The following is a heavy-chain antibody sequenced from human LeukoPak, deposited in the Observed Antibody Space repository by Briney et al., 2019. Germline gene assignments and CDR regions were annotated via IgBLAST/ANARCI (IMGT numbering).Heavy chain of an antibody. CDR1: GFTFSSYA. CDR2: ISYDGSSK. J-gene: IGHJ4*02. D-gene: IGHD6-13*01. V-gene: IGHV3-30-3*01. Sequence: GGSLRLSCAASGFTFSSYAIHWVRQAPGKGLEWVAVISYDGSSKYYADSVKGRFTFSRDNSKNTLYLQMNSLRAEDTALYYCARQMAATDELFDYWGQGTLVTVSP. CDR3: ARQMAATDELFDY.